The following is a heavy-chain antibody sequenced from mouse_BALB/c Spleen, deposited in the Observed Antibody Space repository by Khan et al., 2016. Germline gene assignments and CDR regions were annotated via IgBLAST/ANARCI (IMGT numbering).Heavy chain of an antibody. CDR3: ASDDVGLDY. V-gene: IGHV14-1*02. J-gene: IGHJ3*01. CDR1: GSNIRDYY. CDR2: IDPENGNT. Sequence: VQLKQSGADLVRPGTLVQLSCKASGSNIRDYYMYWVKQRPGQGLEWIGWIDPENGNTIYDPKFQGKASITADTSSNTAHLQLRSLTSEDTAVYFGASDDVGLDYWGQGTLVTVSA. D-gene: IGHD2-12*01.